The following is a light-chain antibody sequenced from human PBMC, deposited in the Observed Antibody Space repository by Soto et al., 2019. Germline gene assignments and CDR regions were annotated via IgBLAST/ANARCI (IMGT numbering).Light chain of an antibody. Sequence: DLQMTQSPSSLSASVGARVTITCQASQFVSNYSNWYQQKPGKAPNLLIYAASSLQSGVPLRFSGSGSGTDFTLTISSLQPDDFATYYCQQYNSYTWTFRQGTKVDIK. CDR3: QQYNSYTWT. J-gene: IGKJ1*01. V-gene: IGKV1-39*01. CDR2: AAS. CDR1: QFVSNY.